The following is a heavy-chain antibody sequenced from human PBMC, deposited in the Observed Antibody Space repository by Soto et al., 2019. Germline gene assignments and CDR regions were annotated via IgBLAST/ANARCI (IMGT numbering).Heavy chain of an antibody. J-gene: IGHJ5*02. V-gene: IGHV4-39*01. Sequence: PSETLSLTCTVSGASINNTSYYWGWIRQPPGKGLEWIGNIYYSGKTYYSPSLKSRVSISVDASRNQFSLRLSSVTAADTAVYYCGRPWGIGLTPPGPWGQGVLVTVSS. D-gene: IGHD6-13*01. CDR1: GASINNTSYY. CDR2: IYYSGKT. CDR3: GRPWGIGLTPPGP.